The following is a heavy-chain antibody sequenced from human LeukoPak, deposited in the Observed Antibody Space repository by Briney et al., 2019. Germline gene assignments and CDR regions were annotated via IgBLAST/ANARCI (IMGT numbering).Heavy chain of an antibody. V-gene: IGHV3-30*18. Sequence: GGSLRLSCAASGFTFSSYGMHWVRQAPGKGLEWVAVISYDGSNKYYADSVKGRFTSSRDNSKNTLYLQMNILRAEDTAVYYCAKLAKYFYGSETYYFFEHWGQGTPVTASS. CDR1: GFTFSSYG. CDR2: ISYDGSNK. CDR3: AKLAKYFYGSETYYFFEH. D-gene: IGHD3-10*01. J-gene: IGHJ4*02.